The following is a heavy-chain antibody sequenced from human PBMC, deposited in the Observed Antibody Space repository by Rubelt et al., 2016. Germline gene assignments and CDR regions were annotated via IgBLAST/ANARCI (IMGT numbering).Heavy chain of an antibody. V-gene: IGHV3-30*07. J-gene: IGHJ4*02. Sequence: FYADSVKGRFTISRDNSKNTLSLHMNSLRAEDTAVYYCARGCEVLADYCYWGQGTLVTVSS. D-gene: IGHD2-2*01. CDR3: ARGCEVLADYCY.